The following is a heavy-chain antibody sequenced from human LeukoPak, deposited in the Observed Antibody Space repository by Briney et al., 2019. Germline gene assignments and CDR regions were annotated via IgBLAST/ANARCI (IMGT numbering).Heavy chain of an antibody. CDR2: IYTSGST. Sequence: SETLSLTCTVSGGSISSYYWSWIRQPAGKGLEWIGRIYTSGSTNYNPSLKSRVTMSVDTSKNQFSLKLSSVTAADTAVYYCARAPRDRRYYYYYYMDVWGKGTTVTISS. D-gene: IGHD2-15*01. CDR1: GGSISSYY. J-gene: IGHJ6*03. CDR3: ARAPRDRRYYYYYYMDV. V-gene: IGHV4-4*07.